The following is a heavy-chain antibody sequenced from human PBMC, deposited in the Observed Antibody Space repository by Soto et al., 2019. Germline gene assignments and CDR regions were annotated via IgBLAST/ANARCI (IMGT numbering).Heavy chain of an antibody. J-gene: IGHJ6*02. CDR1: GFTFSSYA. Sequence: GGSLRLSCAASGFTFSSYAMSWVRQAPGKGLEWVSAISGSGGSTYYADSVKGRFTISRDNSKNTLYLQMNSLRAEDTAVYYCAKALISTYYYDSSGYYYGYYYGMDVRGQGTTVTVSS. D-gene: IGHD3-22*01. V-gene: IGHV3-23*01. CDR3: AKALISTYYYDSSGYYYGYYYGMDV. CDR2: ISGSGGST.